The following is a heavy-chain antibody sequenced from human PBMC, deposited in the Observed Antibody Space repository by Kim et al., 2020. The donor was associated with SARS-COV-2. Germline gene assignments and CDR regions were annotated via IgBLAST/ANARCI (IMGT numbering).Heavy chain of an antibody. CDR2: FDPEDGET. J-gene: IGHJ4*02. CDR3: ATLPLTLRYFDWLTAGTHLFFDY. D-gene: IGHD3-9*01. CDR1: GYTLTELS. V-gene: IGHV1-24*01. Sequence: ASVKVSCKVSGYTLTELSMHWVRQAPGKGLEWMGGFDPEDGETIYAQKFQDRVTMTEDTSTDTAYMELSSLRSEDTAVYYCATLPLTLRYFDWLTAGTHLFFDYWGQGTLVTVSS.